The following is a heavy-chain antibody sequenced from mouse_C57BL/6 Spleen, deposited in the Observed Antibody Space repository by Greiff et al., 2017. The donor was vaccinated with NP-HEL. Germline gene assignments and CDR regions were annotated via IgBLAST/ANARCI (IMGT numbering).Heavy chain of an antibody. CDR3: ASGSSGFFDY. Sequence: EVKLVESGGGLVKPGGSLKLSCAASGFTFSDYGMHWVRQAPEKGLEWVAYISSGSSTIYYADTVKGRFTISRDNAKNTLFLQMTSLRSEDTAMYYCASGSSGFFDYWGQGTTLTVSS. V-gene: IGHV5-17*01. D-gene: IGHD1-3*01. CDR2: ISSGSSTI. CDR1: GFTFSDYG. J-gene: IGHJ2*01.